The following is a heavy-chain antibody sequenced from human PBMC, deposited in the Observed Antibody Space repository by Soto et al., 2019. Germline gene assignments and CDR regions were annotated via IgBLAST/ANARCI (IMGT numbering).Heavy chain of an antibody. D-gene: IGHD3-3*01. CDR3: AKGAVTSIFGYFDF. CDR2: ISWNSGNI. V-gene: IGHV3-9*01. CDR1: GFIFEDYA. Sequence: EVHLVESGGGLVQPGRSLRLSCAASGFIFEDYAMHWVRQVPGKGLEWVSSISWNSGNIVYADSVKSRVTVSRDSANNSLYLQMNRLRTADTALYYYAKGAVTSIFGYFDFCGQGTLVTVSS. J-gene: IGHJ4*02.